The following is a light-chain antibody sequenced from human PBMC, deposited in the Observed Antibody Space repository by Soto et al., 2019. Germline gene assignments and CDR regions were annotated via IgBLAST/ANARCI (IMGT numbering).Light chain of an antibody. CDR1: SSDVGGYHY. CDR2: EVS. V-gene: IGLV2-8*01. J-gene: IGLJ1*01. Sequence: QAALTQPPSGSGSPGQPVTISCTGTSSDVGGYHYVSWYQQHPGKAPKLMIYEVSKRPSGVPDRFSGSKFGNTASLTVSGLQAEDEADYYLSSYAGSNTSVFATGPKAIVL. CDR3: SSYAGSNTSV.